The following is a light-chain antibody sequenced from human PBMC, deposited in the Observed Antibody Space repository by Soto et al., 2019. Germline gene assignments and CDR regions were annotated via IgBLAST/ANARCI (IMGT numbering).Light chain of an antibody. CDR2: GAS. J-gene: IGKJ2*01. V-gene: IGKV1-39*01. CDR3: QESYSSPYF. CDR1: RSISRY. Sequence: DIRLTQSPASLSASVGDRVSITCRTSRSISRYLNWYQQKLGKAPKLLSYGASTLQGGVPSRFSGSGSGTDFTLTISGLQPEDLATYYCQESYSSPYFFDQGTKLEMK.